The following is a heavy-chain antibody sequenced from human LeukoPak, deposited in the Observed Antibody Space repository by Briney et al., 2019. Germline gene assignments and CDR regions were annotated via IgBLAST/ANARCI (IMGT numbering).Heavy chain of an antibody. CDR1: GFIFSSYP. CDR2: ISGTAENT. Sequence: GGSLRLSCAASGFIFSSYPMLWVRQAPGKGLEWVSAISGTAENTYYADSVKGRFSISRDNSRNTVHLQMNSLRPEDTAVYYCANQRGGFWGQGTLVTVSS. CDR3: ANQRGGF. D-gene: IGHD3-10*01. J-gene: IGHJ4*02. V-gene: IGHV3-23*01.